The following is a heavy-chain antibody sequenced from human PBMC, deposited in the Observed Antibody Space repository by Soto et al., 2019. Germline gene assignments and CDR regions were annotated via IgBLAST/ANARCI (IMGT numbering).Heavy chain of an antibody. CDR2: IIPIFGTA. D-gene: IGHD1-1*01. CDR3: ATRPNDVYDY. J-gene: IGHJ4*02. Sequence: SVKVSCKASGGTFSTYVITWVRQAPGQGLEWMGGIIPIFGTANYAQKFQGRVTITADEFTSTAYMELSSLRSEDTAVYYCATRPNDVYDYWGQGTLVTVSS. CDR1: GGTFSTYV. V-gene: IGHV1-69*13.